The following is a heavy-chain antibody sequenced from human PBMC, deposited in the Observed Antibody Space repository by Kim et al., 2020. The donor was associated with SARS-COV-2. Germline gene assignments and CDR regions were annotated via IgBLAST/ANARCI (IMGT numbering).Heavy chain of an antibody. J-gene: IGHJ3*02. V-gene: IGHV4-39*01. Sequence: SETLSLTCTVSGGSISSSSYYWGWIRQPPGKGLEWIGSIYYSGSTYYNPSLKSRVTISVDTSKNQFSLKLSSVTAADTAVYYCARRLLLWFGEHDAFDIWGQGTMVTVSS. D-gene: IGHD3-10*01. CDR3: ARRLLLWFGEHDAFDI. CDR2: IYYSGST. CDR1: GGSISSSSYY.